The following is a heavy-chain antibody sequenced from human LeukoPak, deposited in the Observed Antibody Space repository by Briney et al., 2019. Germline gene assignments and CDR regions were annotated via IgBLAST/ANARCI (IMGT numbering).Heavy chain of an antibody. Sequence: GGSLRLSCAASGFTFRNHWMHWVRHAPGKGLVWVARINSDGSDTSHADSVEGRFTISRGNAKDTLYLQMNSLRVEDTAVYYCARNNWGIDYWGQGTLVAVSS. CDR2: INSDGSDT. CDR1: GFTFRNHW. J-gene: IGHJ4*02. CDR3: ARNNWGIDY. D-gene: IGHD7-27*01. V-gene: IGHV3-74*01.